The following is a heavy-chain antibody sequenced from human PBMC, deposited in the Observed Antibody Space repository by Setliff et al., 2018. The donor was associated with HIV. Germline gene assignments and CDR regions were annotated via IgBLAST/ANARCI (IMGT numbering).Heavy chain of an antibody. Sequence: GGSLRLSCAASGFTFSSYWMHWVRQAPGKGLVWVSSINSAGSSTNYADSVKGRFTISRDNAKNTLYLQMNSLRAEDTAVYYCARAQPSEPSSGWGQGTLVTVPQ. CDR2: INSAGSST. J-gene: IGHJ4*02. CDR1: GFTFSSYW. V-gene: IGHV3-74*01. CDR3: ARAQPSEPSSG. D-gene: IGHD3-22*01.